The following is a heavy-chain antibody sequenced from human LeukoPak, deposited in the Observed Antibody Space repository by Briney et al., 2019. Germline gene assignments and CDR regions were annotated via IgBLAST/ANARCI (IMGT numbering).Heavy chain of an antibody. D-gene: IGHD2-2*01. CDR1: GFTFSNFG. CDR3: ASGYQLPLFDY. J-gene: IGHJ4*02. V-gene: IGHV3-30*03. Sequence: GGSLRLSCAASGFTFSNFGMHWVRQAPGKGLEWVAVISYDGSNKYYADSVKGRFTISRDNSKNTLYLQMNSLRAEDTAVYYCASGYQLPLFDYWGQGTLVTVSS. CDR2: ISYDGSNK.